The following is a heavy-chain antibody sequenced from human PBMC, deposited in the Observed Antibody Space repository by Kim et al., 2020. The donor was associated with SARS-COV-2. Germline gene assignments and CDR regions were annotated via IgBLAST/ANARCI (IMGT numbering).Heavy chain of an antibody. V-gene: IGHV1-69*13. CDR3: ARMEYSSSWYLSYYYGMDV. J-gene: IGHJ6*02. Sequence: SVKVSCKASGGTFSSYAISWVRQAPGQGLEWMGGIIPIFGTANYAQKFQGRVTITADESTSTAYMELSSLRSEDTAVYYCARMEYSSSWYLSYYYGMDVWGQGTTVTVSS. CDR2: IIPIFGTA. CDR1: GGTFSSYA. D-gene: IGHD6-13*01.